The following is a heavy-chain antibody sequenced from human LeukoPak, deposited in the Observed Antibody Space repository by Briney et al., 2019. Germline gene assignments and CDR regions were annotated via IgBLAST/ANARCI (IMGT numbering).Heavy chain of an antibody. V-gene: IGHV3-23*01. J-gene: IGHJ4*02. D-gene: IGHD6-6*01. Sequence: GGSLRLSCAASGFTFSSYAMSWVRQAPGKGLEWVSAISGSGGSTYYADSVTGQFTISRDNSKNTLYLQMNSLRAEDTAVYYCAKVLVEDKTYWGQGTLVTVSS. CDR3: AKVLVEDKTY. CDR2: ISGSGGST. CDR1: GFTFSSYA.